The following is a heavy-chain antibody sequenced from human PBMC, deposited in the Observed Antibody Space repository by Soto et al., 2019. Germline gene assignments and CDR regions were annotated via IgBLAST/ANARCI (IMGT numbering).Heavy chain of an antibody. V-gene: IGHV1-69*13. CDR1: GGTFSSYA. CDR2: IIPIFGTA. CDR3: ARDKGYYDSSGYSGGALHAFDI. D-gene: IGHD3-22*01. Sequence: SVKVSCRASGGTFSSYAISWVRQAPGQGLEWMGGIIPIFGTANYAQKFQGRVTITADESTSTAYMELSSLRSEDTAVYYCARDKGYYDSSGYSGGALHAFDIWGQGTRVTVSS. J-gene: IGHJ3*02.